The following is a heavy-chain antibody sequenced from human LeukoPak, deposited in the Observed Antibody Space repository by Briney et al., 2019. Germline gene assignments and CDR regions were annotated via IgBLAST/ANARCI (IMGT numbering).Heavy chain of an antibody. D-gene: IGHD6-13*01. V-gene: IGHV3-23*01. CDR2: ISGSGGST. J-gene: IGHJ4*02. Sequence: GSLRLSCAASGFTFSSYAMSWVRQAPGKGLEWVSAISGSGGSTYYADSVKGRFTISRDNSKNTLYLQMNSLRAEGTAVYYCAKLPEAAGTRAFDYWGQGTLVTVSS. CDR3: AKLPEAAGTRAFDY. CDR1: GFTFSSYA.